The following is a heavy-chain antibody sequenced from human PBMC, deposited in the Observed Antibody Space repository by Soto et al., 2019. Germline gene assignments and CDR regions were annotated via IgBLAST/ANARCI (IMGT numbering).Heavy chain of an antibody. CDR3: ATSNGSRWYYFDY. CDR2: IYYTGST. Sequence: SETLSLTCTVSGASISRYYWSWIRQHPGKGLEWIAYIYYTGSTYYNPSLKSRVTISLDKSKNQFSLKLSSVTAADTAVYYCATSNGSRWYYFDYWGQGTLVTVSS. J-gene: IGHJ4*02. V-gene: IGHV4-59*06. D-gene: IGHD6-13*01. CDR1: GASISRYY.